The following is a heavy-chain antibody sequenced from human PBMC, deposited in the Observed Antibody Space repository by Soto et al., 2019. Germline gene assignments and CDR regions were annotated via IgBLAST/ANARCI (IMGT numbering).Heavy chain of an antibody. CDR1: RFTFRSYW. CDR2: INSDGSST. J-gene: IGHJ6*03. CDR3: ARGGKYYYGSGSYVRYYYYMDV. V-gene: IGHV3-74*01. Sequence: GGSLRFSCAASRFTFRSYWMHWVRQAPGKGLVWVSRINSDGSSTSYADSVKGRFTISRDNAKNTLYLQMNSLRAEDTAVYYCARGGKYYYGSGSYVRYYYYMDVWGKRTTVTVSS. D-gene: IGHD3-10*01.